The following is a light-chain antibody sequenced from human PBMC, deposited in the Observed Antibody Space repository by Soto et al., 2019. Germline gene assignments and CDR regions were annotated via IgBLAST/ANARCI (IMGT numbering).Light chain of an antibody. CDR1: QSISSW. CDR2: DAY. J-gene: IGKJ4*01. CDR3: QQYNNWPPVT. Sequence: DIQMTQSPSTPSASLGDRVTITCRASQSISSWLAWYQQKPGKAPKLLIYDAYSLESGTPSRFSGRRSGTEFTLTITSLQSEDFAVYFCQQYNNWPPVTFGGGTKVDIK. V-gene: IGKV1-5*01.